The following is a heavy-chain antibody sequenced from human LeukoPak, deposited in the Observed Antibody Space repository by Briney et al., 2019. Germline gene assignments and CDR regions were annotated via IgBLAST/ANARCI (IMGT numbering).Heavy chain of an antibody. Sequence: SETLSLTCTVSGGSISSYYWSWIRQHPGKGLEWIGYIYYSGSTYYNPSLKSRVTISVDTSKNQFSLKLSSVTAADTAVYYCASSLRALLAFDIWGQGTMVTVSS. CDR2: IYYSGST. J-gene: IGHJ3*02. V-gene: IGHV4-59*06. CDR1: GGSISSYY. CDR3: ASSLRALLAFDI.